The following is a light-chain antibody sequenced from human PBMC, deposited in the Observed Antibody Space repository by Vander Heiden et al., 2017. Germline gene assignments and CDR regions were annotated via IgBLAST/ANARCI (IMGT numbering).Light chain of an antibody. J-gene: IGKJ2*01. CDR3: MQAQETPYT. CDR2: RCS. Sequence: DIVMTQSPFSLPVTPGEPASISCRSGQSLLHTKGHNYLEWVLQKPGQSPQVLIYRCSNRASGVPVRFSGSGSGTDFTLKISRVEAEDFGVYYCMQAQETPYTFGQGTKLEIK. CDR1: QSLLHTKGHNY. V-gene: IGKV2-28*01.